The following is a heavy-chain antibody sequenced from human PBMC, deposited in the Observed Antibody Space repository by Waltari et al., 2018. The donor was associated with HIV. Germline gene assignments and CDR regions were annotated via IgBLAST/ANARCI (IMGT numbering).Heavy chain of an antibody. CDR2: ISWNSYRM. J-gene: IGHJ4*02. D-gene: IGHD6-19*01. CDR1: GLMFDDYA. Sequence: EVQLVESGGGLVQPGRSLRLSCAASGLMFDDYAMHWVRQAPGKGLEWVSGISWNSYRMDYADSVKGRFTISRDSAKKSLFLQMNSLRADDTAFYYCAKGHGSERNSGWIFDSWGQGTLVTVSS. CDR3: AKGHGSERNSGWIFDS. V-gene: IGHV3-9*01.